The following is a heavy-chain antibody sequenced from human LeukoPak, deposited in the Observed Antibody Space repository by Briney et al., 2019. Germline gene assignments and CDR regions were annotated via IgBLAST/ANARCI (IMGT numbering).Heavy chain of an antibody. Sequence: GRSLRLSCAASGFTFSTSGMHWVRQAPGKGLEWVAVIWYDGSDQYYADSVKGRFTISRDNSRNTLYLQMNSLRAEDTAVYYCATSPVISRDWGQGTLVTVSS. CDR1: GFTFSTSG. CDR3: ATSPVISRD. J-gene: IGHJ4*02. D-gene: IGHD2-21*01. CDR2: IWYDGSDQ. V-gene: IGHV3-33*01.